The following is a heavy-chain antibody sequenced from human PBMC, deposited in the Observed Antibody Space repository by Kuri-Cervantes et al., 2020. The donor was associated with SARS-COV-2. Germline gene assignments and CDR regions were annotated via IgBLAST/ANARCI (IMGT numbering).Heavy chain of an antibody. CDR3: ARDKKWELLLFLFDY. CDR1: GFTFSSYA. CDR2: ISYDGSNK. Sequence: GESLKISCAASGFTFSSYAMHWVRQAPGKGPEWVAVISYDGSNKYYADSVKGRFTISRDNSKNTLYLQMNSLRAEDTAVYYCARDKKWELLLFLFDYWGQGTLVTVSS. D-gene: IGHD1-26*01. J-gene: IGHJ4*02. V-gene: IGHV3-30-3*01.